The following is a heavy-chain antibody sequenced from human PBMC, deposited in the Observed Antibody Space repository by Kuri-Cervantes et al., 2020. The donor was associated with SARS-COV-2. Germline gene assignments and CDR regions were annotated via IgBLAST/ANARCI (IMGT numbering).Heavy chain of an antibody. J-gene: IGHJ6*02. CDR2: ISYDGSNK. D-gene: IGHD6-13*01. V-gene: IGHV3-30-3*01. CDR3: AKDDTYSSSWFRFLGRGMDV. Sequence: GESLKISCAASGFTFSSYAMHWVRQAPGKGLEWVAVISYDGSNKYYADSVKGRFTISRDNSKNTLYLQMNSLRAEDTAVYYGAKDDTYSSSWFRFLGRGMDVRGQGTTVTVSS. CDR1: GFTFSSYA.